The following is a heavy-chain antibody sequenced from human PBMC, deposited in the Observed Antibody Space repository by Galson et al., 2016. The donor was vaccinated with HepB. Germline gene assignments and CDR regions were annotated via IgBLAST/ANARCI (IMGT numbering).Heavy chain of an antibody. CDR2: IRSKAYGGTT. V-gene: IGHV3-49*04. CDR1: GFTFGDYA. J-gene: IGHJ4*02. D-gene: IGHD3-3*01. Sequence: SLRLSCAASGFTFGDYALSWVRQAPGKGLEWVGFIRSKAYGGTTKYAASVKGRFTISRDDSKSIAYLQMNSLKTEDTAVYYCASQGKDFWSGSPDFWGQGTLVTVSS. CDR3: ASQGKDFWSGSPDF.